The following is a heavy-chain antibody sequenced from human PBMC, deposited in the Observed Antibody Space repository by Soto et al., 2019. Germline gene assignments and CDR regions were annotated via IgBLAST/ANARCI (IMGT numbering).Heavy chain of an antibody. CDR3: ARLEGLATISYCFDF. D-gene: IGHD6-19*01. CDR1: DDSINSDIYY. V-gene: IGHV4-39*01. Sequence: PSETLSLTCSVSDDSINSDIYYWGCIRPPPGKGLVWIGSIYYRGKDYYNPTLQTRVITSLNKTRSQFSLKLSSVTAADSAVYFCARLEGLATISYCFDFWGPGALVTVSS. CDR2: IYYRGKD. J-gene: IGHJ4*02.